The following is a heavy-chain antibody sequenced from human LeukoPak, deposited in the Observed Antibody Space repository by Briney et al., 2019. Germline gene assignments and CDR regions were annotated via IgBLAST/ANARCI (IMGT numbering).Heavy chain of an antibody. Sequence: GGSLRLSCEASEFIFSNYALSWVRQAPGKGLEWVSVISGTGGNTYYADSVKGRFTFSRDNSKNRLYLQMNSLRAEDTAVYYCARDRVNWNDVGGLFDYWGQGTLVTVSS. CDR1: EFIFSNYA. V-gene: IGHV3-23*01. CDR3: ARDRVNWNDVGGLFDY. D-gene: IGHD1-1*01. J-gene: IGHJ4*02. CDR2: ISGTGGNT.